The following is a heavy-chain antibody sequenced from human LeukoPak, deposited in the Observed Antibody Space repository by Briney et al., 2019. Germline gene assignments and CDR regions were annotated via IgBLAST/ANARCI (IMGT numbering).Heavy chain of an antibody. J-gene: IGHJ4*02. CDR2: IHPSGGGT. V-gene: IGHV1-46*01. Sequence: ASVKASCKVSGYAFTSNYMHWGRHAPGQGLEWMGVIHPSGGGTNYAQKFQGRLTVTRGTSASTVYMELSSLRSEDTAVYYCARMDMDPAMVTNFFYYWGQGTLVTVSS. CDR3: ARMDMDPAMVTNFFYY. D-gene: IGHD5-18*01. CDR1: GYAFTSNY.